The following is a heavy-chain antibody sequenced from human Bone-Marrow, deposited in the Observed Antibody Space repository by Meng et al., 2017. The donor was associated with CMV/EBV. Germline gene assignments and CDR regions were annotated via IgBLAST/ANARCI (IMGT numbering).Heavy chain of an antibody. CDR3: ARGTTSSLRALGY. D-gene: IGHD1-26*01. CDR2: MNPNSGNT. Sequence: ASVKVSCKASGYTFTSYDINWVRQATGQGLEWMGWMNPNSGNTGYAQKFQGRVTITRNTSISTAYMELSSLRSDDTAVYYCARGTTSSLRALGYWGQGTLVTVSS. J-gene: IGHJ4*02. V-gene: IGHV1-8*03. CDR1: GYTFTSYD.